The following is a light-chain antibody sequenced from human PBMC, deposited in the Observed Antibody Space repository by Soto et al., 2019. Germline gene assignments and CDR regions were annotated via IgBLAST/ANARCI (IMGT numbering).Light chain of an antibody. CDR2: DDS. CDR1: NIGSKS. V-gene: IGLV3-21*02. CDR3: QVWDSSSDHVV. Sequence: SYELTQPPSVSVAPGQTARITGGGKNIGSKSMHWYQQKPGQAPVLGVYDDSARPSGIPERFSGSNSGNTATLTISRVEDGDEADYYCQVWDSSSDHVVFGGGTKVTVL. J-gene: IGLJ2*01.